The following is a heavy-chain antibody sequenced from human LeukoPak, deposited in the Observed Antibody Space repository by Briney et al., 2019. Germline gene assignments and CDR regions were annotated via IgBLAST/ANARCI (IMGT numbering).Heavy chain of an antibody. CDR2: ISYDGSNK. Sequence: GGSLRFSCAASGFTFSSYAMHGVRQAPGKGLEWVAVISYDGSNKYYADSVKGRFTISRDNSKNTLYLQMNSLRAEDTAVYYCASTRYDSSGYYYSYWGQGTLVTVSS. D-gene: IGHD3-22*01. J-gene: IGHJ4*02. CDR1: GFTFSSYA. CDR3: ASTRYDSSGYYYSY. V-gene: IGHV3-30-3*01.